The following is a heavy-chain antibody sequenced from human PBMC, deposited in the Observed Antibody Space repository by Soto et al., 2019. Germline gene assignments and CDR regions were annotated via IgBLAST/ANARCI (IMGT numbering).Heavy chain of an antibody. CDR2: ISGSGGST. J-gene: IGHJ4*01. V-gene: IGHV3-23*01. CDR3: ASTLYYYDSSDLLDPGPFAY. CDR1: GVTCSGYG. Sequence: GGSLRLSWAAAGVTCSGYGRSWVRQAPGKGLEWVSAISGSGGSTYYADSVKGRFTISRDNSKNTLYLQMNSLRAEDTAVYYCASTLYYYDSSDLLDPGPFAYWGNGTPVTVSS. D-gene: IGHD3-22*01.